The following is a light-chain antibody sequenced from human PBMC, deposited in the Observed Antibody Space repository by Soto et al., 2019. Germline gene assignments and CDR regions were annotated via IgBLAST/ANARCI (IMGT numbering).Light chain of an antibody. Sequence: QSVLTQPPSVSAAPGQKVTISCSGSSSNIGNNYVSWYQQLPGTAPKLLIYEDNKRPSGIPDRFSGSKSDTSATLGITGLQTGDEADYYCAPWHSVLSAEGIFGGGTKLTVL. V-gene: IGLV1-51*02. CDR3: APWHSVLSAEGI. CDR2: EDN. J-gene: IGLJ2*01. CDR1: SSNIGNNY.